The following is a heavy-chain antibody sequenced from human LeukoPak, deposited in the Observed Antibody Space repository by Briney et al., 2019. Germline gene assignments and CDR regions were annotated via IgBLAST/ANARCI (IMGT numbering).Heavy chain of an antibody. V-gene: IGHV4-4*02. CDR2: AHLDGRT. CDR1: GGSVTSTNW. D-gene: IGHD3-3*01. J-gene: IGHJ4*02. Sequence: SGTLSLTCGVSGGSVTSTNWWTWVRQPPGKGLEWIGEAHLDGRTNYNPSLKSRLTMSVDLSENHISLKLTSVTAADTAVYYCAREGGFYRPLDYSGQGTLVTVSS. CDR3: AREGGFYRPLDY.